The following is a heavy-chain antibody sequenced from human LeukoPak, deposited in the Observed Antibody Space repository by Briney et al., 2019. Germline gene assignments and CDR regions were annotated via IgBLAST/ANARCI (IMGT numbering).Heavy chain of an antibody. D-gene: IGHD3-10*01. CDR2: INPNSGGT. CDR1: GYTFTGYY. Sequence: ASVKVSCKASGYTFTGYYMHWVRQAPGQGLEWMGWINPNSGGTNYAQKFQGRVTMTRDTSISTAYMELSRLRSDDAAVYYCATEDDYGSGSSILSNWGQGTLVTVSS. V-gene: IGHV1-2*02. CDR3: ATEDDYGSGSSILSN. J-gene: IGHJ4*02.